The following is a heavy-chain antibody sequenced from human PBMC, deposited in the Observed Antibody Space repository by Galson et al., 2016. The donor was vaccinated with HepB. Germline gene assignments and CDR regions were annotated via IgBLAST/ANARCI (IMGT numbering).Heavy chain of an antibody. J-gene: IGHJ6*02. D-gene: IGHD5-12*01. Sequence: SLRLSCAASGFTFSSYAMHWVRQAPGKALEWMAVISFDGTIKYYADSVNGRFTISRDSSKNTIYLQMNILRAEDTAMYYCVRDRRRAYTGYFYALDVWGQGTTVTVS. CDR2: ISFDGTIK. CDR1: GFTFSSYA. V-gene: IGHV3-30*04. CDR3: VRDRRRAYTGYFYALDV.